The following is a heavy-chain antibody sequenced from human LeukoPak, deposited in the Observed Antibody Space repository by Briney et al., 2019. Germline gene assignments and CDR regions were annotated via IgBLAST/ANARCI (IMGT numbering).Heavy chain of an antibody. D-gene: IGHD1-26*01. CDR1: GFTFNNAW. J-gene: IGHJ4*02. Sequence: PGGSLRLSCAASGFTFNNAWMSWVRQALGKGLEWVGRIKTKTDGGTTDYAAPVKGRFTISRDDSKNTLYLQMNSLKTEDTAMYYCTTEGSYYVGYWGQGTLVTVSS. V-gene: IGHV3-15*01. CDR2: IKTKTDGGTT. CDR3: TTEGSYYVGY.